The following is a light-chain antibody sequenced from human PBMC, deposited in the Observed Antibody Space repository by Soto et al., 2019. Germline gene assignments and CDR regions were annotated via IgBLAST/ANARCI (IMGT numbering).Light chain of an antibody. J-gene: IGKJ1*01. Sequence: EIVLTQSPGTLSLSPGERATLSCRASQSVSSIYLAWYQQKPGQAPRLLIYGASTRATGIPDRFSGSGSGTDFTLTISRLEPEDFAMYFCQQYGNSVWTFGQGTKLEIK. V-gene: IGKV3-20*01. CDR2: GAS. CDR1: QSVSSIY. CDR3: QQYGNSVWT.